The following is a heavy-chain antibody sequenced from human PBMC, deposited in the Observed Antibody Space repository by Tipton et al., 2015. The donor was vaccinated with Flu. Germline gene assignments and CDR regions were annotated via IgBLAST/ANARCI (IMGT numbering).Heavy chain of an antibody. CDR2: INQDGSQS. CDR1: GFTFDNYW. CDR3: AKDNQLRTLTDNWFDP. V-gene: IGHV3-7*01. Sequence: SLRLSCAAPGFTFDNYWMHWVRQAPGKGLEWVANINQDGSQSYYVDSLRGRFTISRDNAKNSLYLQMNSLRAEDTAVYYCAKDNQLRTLTDNWFDPWGQGTLVTVSS. J-gene: IGHJ5*02. D-gene: IGHD4-23*01.